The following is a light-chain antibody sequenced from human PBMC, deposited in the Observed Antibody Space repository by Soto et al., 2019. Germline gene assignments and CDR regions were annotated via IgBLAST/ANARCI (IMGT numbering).Light chain of an antibody. CDR2: WAS. CDR1: QSVLYSSNNKNY. CDR3: QQYYSTPPWT. J-gene: IGKJ1*01. Sequence: DIVMTQSPDSLAVSLGERATINCKSSQSVLYSSNNKNYLAWYQQKPGQPPKLLIYWASTGESGVPDRFSGSGSGTDFTLTISSLQAEDVAVYYCQQYYSTPPWTFGQGTKVDI. V-gene: IGKV4-1*01.